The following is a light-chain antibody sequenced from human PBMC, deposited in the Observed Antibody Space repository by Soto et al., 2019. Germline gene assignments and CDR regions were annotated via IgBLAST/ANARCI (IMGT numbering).Light chain of an antibody. CDR1: SSNVGSYKL. CDR3: CSSGGSPTYV. Sequence: QSARTQPASVSGSPGQSITISCTGTSSNVGSYKLVSWYQQHPGKAPKLMIFEVNKRPSGVSNRFSGSKSGNTASLTISGLKVEDEADYYCCSSGGSPTYVFGTGTTV. CDR2: EVN. V-gene: IGLV2-23*02. J-gene: IGLJ1*01.